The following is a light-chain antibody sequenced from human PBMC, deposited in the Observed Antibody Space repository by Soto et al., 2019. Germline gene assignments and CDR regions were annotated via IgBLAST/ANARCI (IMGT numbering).Light chain of an antibody. CDR3: LQTLQIPHT. V-gene: IGKV2-28*01. Sequence: DIVMPQSPLSLPVTPGEPASVSCRSSQSLLHSNGYNYLDWYLQKPGHPPQLLIYLGSNRASGVPDRFSGSGSGTDFTLKISRVEAEDVGVYYCLQTLQIPHTFGQGTKVEIK. CDR1: QSLLHSNGYNY. J-gene: IGKJ1*01. CDR2: LGS.